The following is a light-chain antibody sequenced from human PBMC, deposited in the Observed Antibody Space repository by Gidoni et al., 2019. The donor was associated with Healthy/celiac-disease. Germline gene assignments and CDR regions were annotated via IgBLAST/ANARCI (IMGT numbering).Light chain of an antibody. J-gene: IGKJ3*01. CDR2: AAS. V-gene: IGKV1-39*01. CDR1: QSISSY. CDR3: QQSYSTPRT. Sequence: DIQMTQSPSSLSASVGDRVTITCRASQSISSYLNWYQQKPGKAPKLLIYAASSLQIGVPSRFSGSGSVTDFTLNISSLQPEDFATYYCQQSYSTPRTFAPXTKVDIK.